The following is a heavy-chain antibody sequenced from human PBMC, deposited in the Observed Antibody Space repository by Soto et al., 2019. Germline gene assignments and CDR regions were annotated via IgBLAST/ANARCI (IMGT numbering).Heavy chain of an antibody. CDR1: GFTFSSYG. V-gene: IGHV3-30*03. Sequence: GGSLRLSCAASGFTFSSYGMHWVRQAPGKGLEWVAVISYDGRNKYYADSVKGRFNICRDNSKNTLYQQMNSLRDEDTAVYNCATDAVGYDFWSGYYHNYYGMDVWGQGTTVTVSS. CDR2: ISYDGRNK. J-gene: IGHJ6*02. CDR3: ATDAVGYDFWSGYYHNYYGMDV. D-gene: IGHD3-3*01.